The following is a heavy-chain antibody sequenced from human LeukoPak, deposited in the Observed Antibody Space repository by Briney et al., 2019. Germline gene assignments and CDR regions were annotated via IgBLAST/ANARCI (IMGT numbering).Heavy chain of an antibody. CDR3: AAGATVPADYP. D-gene: IGHD1-26*01. CDR2: INPNSGGT. V-gene: IGHV1-2*02. J-gene: IGHJ5*02. CDR1: GYTFTGYY. Sequence: ASVKVSCKASGYTFTGYYMHWVRQAPGHGLEWMGWINPNSGGTNYAQNFQGRVAMTRDTSISTAYMELTSLRSDDTAVYYCAAGATVPADYPWGQGTLVTVSS.